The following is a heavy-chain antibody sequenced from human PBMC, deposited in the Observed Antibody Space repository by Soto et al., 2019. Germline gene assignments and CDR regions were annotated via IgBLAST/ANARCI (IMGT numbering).Heavy chain of an antibody. CDR3: ARGRYAHY. D-gene: IGHD1-1*01. CDR2: ISAHNGNT. J-gene: IGHJ4*02. V-gene: IGHV1-18*01. Sequence: QVHLVQSGAEVKKPGASVKVSCKGSGYGFTTYGITWVRQAPGQGLEWMAWISAHNGNTNYAQKLQGRVTVTRAISTSTAYMELRSLRSDDTAVYYCARGRYAHYWGQGALVTVSS. CDR1: GYGFTTYG.